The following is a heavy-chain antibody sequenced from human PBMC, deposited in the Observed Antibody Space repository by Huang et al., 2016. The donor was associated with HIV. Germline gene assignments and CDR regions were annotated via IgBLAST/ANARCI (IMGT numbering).Heavy chain of an antibody. CDR2: IIPYNGNT. CDR3: ARQGFGRNDAFDI. J-gene: IGHJ3*02. Sequence: QVQLVQSGAEVKKPGASVKVSCKTSGYTFTTYNINWVRQAPGRGLEWIGGIIPYNGNTNYAQRVQGRVTMTTDTSTTTAYMELRSLRSDDMAVYFCARQGFGRNDAFDIWGQGTMVSVSS. CDR1: GYTFTTYN. D-gene: IGHD3-10*01. V-gene: IGHV1-18*03.